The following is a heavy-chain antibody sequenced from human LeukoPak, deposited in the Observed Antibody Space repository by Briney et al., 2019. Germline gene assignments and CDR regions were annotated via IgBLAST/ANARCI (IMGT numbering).Heavy chain of an antibody. J-gene: IGHJ4*02. CDR2: ISGGGRNT. CDR1: GFTFSSYG. D-gene: IGHD4-17*01. CDR3: AKDRTSMVTTGLDY. Sequence: PGGSLRLSCAASGFTFSSYGMHWVRQAPGKGLEWVSAISGGGRNTYYAASVKGRFTISRDNSKNMLHLQMNSLRAEDTAVYYCAKDRTSMVTTGLDYWGQGTLVTVSS. V-gene: IGHV3-23*01.